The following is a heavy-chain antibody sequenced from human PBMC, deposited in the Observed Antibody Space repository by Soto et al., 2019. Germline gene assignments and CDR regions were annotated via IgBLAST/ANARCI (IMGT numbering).Heavy chain of an antibody. CDR3: AKDYSSSNYYFDN. CDR2: ISYDGTHE. Sequence: QVQLVESGGGVVQPGRSLRLSCAASGFTFRGCGMHWVRQAPGKGLEWVALISYDGTHEYYAESVEGRFTISRDNSQNMVHLQMTSLRAEDTAVYYCAKDYSSSNYYFDNWGQGTLVTVSS. D-gene: IGHD6-13*01. CDR1: GFTFRGCG. J-gene: IGHJ4*02. V-gene: IGHV3-30*18.